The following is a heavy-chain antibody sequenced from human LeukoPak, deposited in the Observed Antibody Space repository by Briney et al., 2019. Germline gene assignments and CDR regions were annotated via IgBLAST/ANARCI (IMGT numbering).Heavy chain of an antibody. J-gene: IGHJ5*02. CDR3: ARGRYGWGSSADNWFDP. Sequence: PSETLSLTCTVSGFSISSGYYWVWVRQPPGKGLEWIGYIYYIGSTNYNPSLKSRVTISVDTSKNQLSLKLSSVNAADTAVYYCARGRYGWGSSADNWFDPWGQGTLVTVSS. V-gene: IGHV4-61*01. CDR2: IYYIGST. CDR1: GFSISSGYY. D-gene: IGHD3-10*01.